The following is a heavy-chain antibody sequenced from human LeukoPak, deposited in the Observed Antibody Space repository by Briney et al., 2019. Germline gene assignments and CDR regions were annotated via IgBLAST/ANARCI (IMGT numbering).Heavy chain of an antibody. Sequence: GASVKVSCKASGYTFASHGISWVRQAPGQGLEWMGWISANNGNTNYAQKFQGRVTMTTGTSTSTAYMELRSLRFDDTAVYYCARGESCSGGSCPALWYYGMDVWGQGTTVTVSS. CDR3: ARGESCSGGSCPALWYYGMDV. CDR1: GYTFASHG. V-gene: IGHV1-18*01. CDR2: ISANNGNT. D-gene: IGHD2-15*01. J-gene: IGHJ6*02.